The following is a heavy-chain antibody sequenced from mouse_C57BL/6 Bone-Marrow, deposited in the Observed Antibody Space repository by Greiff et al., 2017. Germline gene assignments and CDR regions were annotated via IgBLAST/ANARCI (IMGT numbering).Heavy chain of an antibody. CDR2: ISNLAYSI. CDR1: GFTFSDYG. CDR3: ARQTGPHYYAMDY. D-gene: IGHD4-1*01. Sequence: EVKVVESGGGLVQPGGSLKLSCAASGFTFSDYGMAWVRQAPRKGPEWVAFISNLAYSIYYADTVTGRFTISRENAKNTLYLEMSSLRSEDTAMYYCARQTGPHYYAMDYWGQGTSVTVSS. J-gene: IGHJ4*01. V-gene: IGHV5-15*01.